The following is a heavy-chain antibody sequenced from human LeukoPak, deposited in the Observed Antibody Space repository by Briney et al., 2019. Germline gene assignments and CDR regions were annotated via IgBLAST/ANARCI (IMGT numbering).Heavy chain of an antibody. J-gene: IGHJ6*02. Sequence: SETLSLTCAVYGGSFSGYYWSWIRKPPGKGLEWIGYIYYSGSTNYNPSLKSRVTISVDTSKNQFSLKLSSVTAADTAVYYCARDRSIYYYYYGMDVWGQGTTVTVSS. V-gene: IGHV4-59*01. CDR2: IYYSGST. CDR3: ARDRSIYYYYYGMDV. CDR1: GGSFSGYY.